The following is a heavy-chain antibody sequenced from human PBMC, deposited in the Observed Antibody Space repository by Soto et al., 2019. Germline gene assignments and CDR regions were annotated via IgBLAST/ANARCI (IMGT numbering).Heavy chain of an antibody. CDR3: ARSHNWNYVGLDY. Sequence: QVQLVESGGGVVQPGMSLRLSCAASGFTFNSYGMHWVRQAPGKGLEWVAVIWYDGSNKYYADSVKGRFTISRDNSKNTLYLQMNSLRADDTAVYYCARSHNWNYVGLDYWGQGTLVTVSS. CDR1: GFTFNSYG. CDR2: IWYDGSNK. D-gene: IGHD1-7*01. V-gene: IGHV3-33*01. J-gene: IGHJ4*02.